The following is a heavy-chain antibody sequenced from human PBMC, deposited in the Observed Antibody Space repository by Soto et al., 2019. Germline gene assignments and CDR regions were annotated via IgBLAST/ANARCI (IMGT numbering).Heavy chain of an antibody. J-gene: IGHJ5*02. D-gene: IGHD3-9*01. Sequence: QVQLVQSGAEVKKPGASVKVSCKASGYTFTSYDINWVRQATGQGLEWMGWMNPNSGNTGYAQKFQGRVTMTRNTSISTAYRELSSLRSEDTAVYYCARGRMLRYFDWLLGRFDPWGQGTLVTVSS. CDR3: ARGRMLRYFDWLLGRFDP. CDR2: MNPNSGNT. CDR1: GYTFTSYD. V-gene: IGHV1-8*01.